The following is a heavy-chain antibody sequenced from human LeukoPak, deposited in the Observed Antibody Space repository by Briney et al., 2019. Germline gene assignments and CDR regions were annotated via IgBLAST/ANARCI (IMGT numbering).Heavy chain of an antibody. Sequence: GGSLRLSCAASGFTFTTYAMGWVRQSPGKGLEWVSSISGGGGGTYYAEFVKGRFTISRDNSKNTLYLQMNSLRGEDTAVYYCARSYLWGQGTLVTVSS. CDR3: ARSYL. D-gene: IGHD3-16*01. CDR1: GFTFTTYA. V-gene: IGHV3-23*01. CDR2: ISGGGGGT. J-gene: IGHJ4*02.